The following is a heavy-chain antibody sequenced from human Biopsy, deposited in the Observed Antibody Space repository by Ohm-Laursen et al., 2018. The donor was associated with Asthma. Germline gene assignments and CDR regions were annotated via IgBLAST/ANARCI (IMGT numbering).Heavy chain of an antibody. CDR1: GDSFSNYV. D-gene: IGHD5-12*01. J-gene: IGHJ6*02. Sequence: SSVKVSCNASGDSFSNYVISWVRQAPGQGLEWMGGLIPVLGTPDHAQMFEGRVTITADESTSTAYMELSSLSSEDTAVYYCARGYSGSDRIVYYYSGLEVWGQGTTVTVSS. V-gene: IGHV1-69*01. CDR3: ARGYSGSDRIVYYYSGLEV. CDR2: LIPVLGTP.